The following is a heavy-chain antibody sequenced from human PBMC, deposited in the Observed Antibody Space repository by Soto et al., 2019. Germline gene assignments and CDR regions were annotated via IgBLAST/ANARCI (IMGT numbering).Heavy chain of an antibody. CDR1: GKDFRGYY. D-gene: IGHD6-13*01. Sequence: PSGSMSLTRAACGKDFRGYYWRCIRKHPGKGLEWIGEINHSGSTNYNPSLKSRVTISVDTSKNQFSLKLSSVTAADTAVYYCARVSRQQLVHYYYGMDVWGQGTTVTVSS. CDR3: ARVSRQQLVHYYYGMDV. J-gene: IGHJ6*02. CDR2: INHSGST. V-gene: IGHV4-34*01.